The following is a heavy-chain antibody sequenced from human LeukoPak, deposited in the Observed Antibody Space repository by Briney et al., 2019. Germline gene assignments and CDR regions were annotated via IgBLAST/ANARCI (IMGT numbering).Heavy chain of an antibody. CDR1: GDSVSSNSAA. CDR2: TYYRSKWYD. CDR3: ARGLGSFDY. V-gene: IGHV6-1*01. D-gene: IGHD7-27*01. J-gene: IGHJ4*02. Sequence: SQTLSLTCAISGDSVSSNSAAWHWIRQSPSRGLEWLGRTYYRSKWYDDYPVSVKSRITIKPDTSKYQVSLQLNSVTPEDTAVDYCARGLGSFDYWGQGTLVTVSS.